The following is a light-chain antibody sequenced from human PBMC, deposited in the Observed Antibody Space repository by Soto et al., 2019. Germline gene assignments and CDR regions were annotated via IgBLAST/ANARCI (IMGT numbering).Light chain of an antibody. CDR3: QQYGSSPPYT. J-gene: IGKJ2*01. V-gene: IGKV3-20*01. CDR2: GAS. CDR1: QSVSSSY. Sequence: EIVLTQSPGTLSLSPGERATLSCRASQSVSSSYLAWYQQKPGQAPRLLIYGASSRATGIPDRFSGGWSGTDFTLTISRLEPEDFAVYYCQQYGSSPPYTLGQGTKLEIK.